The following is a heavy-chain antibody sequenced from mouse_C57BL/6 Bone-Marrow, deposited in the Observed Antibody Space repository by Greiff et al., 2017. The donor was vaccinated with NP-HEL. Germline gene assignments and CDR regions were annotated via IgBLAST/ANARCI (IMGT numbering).Heavy chain of an antibody. D-gene: IGHD3-1*01. J-gene: IGHJ3*01. Sequence: QVQLQQPGAELVKPGASVKLSCKASGYTFTSYWMHWVKQRPGRGLEWIGRIDPFSGGTNYNEKFKSKATLTVDKPSSTAYMQLSSLTSEDSAVYYCARSGLAYWGQGTLVTVSA. CDR1: GYTFTSYW. V-gene: IGHV1-72*01. CDR3: ARSGLAY. CDR2: IDPFSGGT.